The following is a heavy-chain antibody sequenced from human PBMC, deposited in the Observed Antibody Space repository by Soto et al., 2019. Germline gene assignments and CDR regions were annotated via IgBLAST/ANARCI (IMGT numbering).Heavy chain of an antibody. CDR3: ARGHITIFGNLYYYYYYMDV. CDR2: MNPNSGNT. V-gene: IGHV1-8*01. D-gene: IGHD3-3*01. Sequence: ASVKVSCKASGYTFTSYDINWVRQATGQGLEWMGWMNPNSGNTGYAQKFQGRVTMARNTSISTAYMELSSLRSEDTAVYYCARGHITIFGNLYYYYYYMDVWGKGTTVTVSS. CDR1: GYTFTSYD. J-gene: IGHJ6*03.